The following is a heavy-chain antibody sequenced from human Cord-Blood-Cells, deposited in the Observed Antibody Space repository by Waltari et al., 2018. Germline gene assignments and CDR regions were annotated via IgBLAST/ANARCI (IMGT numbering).Heavy chain of an antibody. CDR1: GGSISSGGYY. CDR3: ARGGEVKTDYDFWSGPFDY. V-gene: IGHV4-31*03. CDR2: LYYSGST. J-gene: IGHJ4*02. Sequence: QVQLQESGPGLVKPSQTLSLTCTVSGGSISSGGYYWSWIRQHPGKGLEWIGYLYYSGSTYYNPSLKSRVTISVDTSKNQFSLKLSSVTAADTAVYYCARGGEVKTDYDFWSGPFDYWGQGTLVTVSS. D-gene: IGHD3-3*01.